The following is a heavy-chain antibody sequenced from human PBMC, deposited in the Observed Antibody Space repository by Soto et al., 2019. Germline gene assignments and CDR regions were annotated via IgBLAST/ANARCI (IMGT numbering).Heavy chain of an antibody. Sequence: QVQLVQSGAEVKKPGSSVKVSCKASGGTFSSYAISWVRQAPGQGLEWMGGIIPIFGTANYAQKFQGRVTITADKSTSTAYMELSRLRSEDTAVYYCARVRVTTLNYYYYGMDVWGQGTTVTVSS. CDR1: GGTFSSYA. D-gene: IGHD4-4*01. J-gene: IGHJ6*02. CDR3: ARVRVTTLNYYYYGMDV. CDR2: IIPIFGTA. V-gene: IGHV1-69*06.